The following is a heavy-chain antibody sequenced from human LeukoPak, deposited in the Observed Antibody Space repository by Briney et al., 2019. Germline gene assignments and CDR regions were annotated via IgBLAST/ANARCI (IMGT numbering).Heavy chain of an antibody. CDR2: ISYDGSNK. Sequence: PGRSLRLSCAASGFTFSSYGMHWVRQAPGKGLEWVAVISYDGSNKYYADSVKGRFTISRDNSKNTLYLQMNSLRAEDTAVYYCARDRGIFGVLDGDAFDIWGQGTMVTVSS. V-gene: IGHV3-30*03. CDR3: ARDRGIFGVLDGDAFDI. D-gene: IGHD3-3*01. CDR1: GFTFSSYG. J-gene: IGHJ3*02.